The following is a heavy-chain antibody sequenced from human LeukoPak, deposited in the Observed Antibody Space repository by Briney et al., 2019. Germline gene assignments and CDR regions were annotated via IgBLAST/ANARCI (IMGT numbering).Heavy chain of an antibody. V-gene: IGHV1-18*01. D-gene: IGHD2-2*01. CDR1: GYTFTSYG. CDR2: ISAYNGNT. CDR3: ARDLPPYCSSTSCPRAY. J-gene: IGHJ4*02. Sequence: ASVKVSCTASGYTFTSYGISWVRQAPGQGLEWMGWISAYNGNTNYAQKLQGRVTMTTGTSTSTAYMELRSLRSDDTAVYYCARDLPPYCSSTSCPRAYWGQGTLVTVSS.